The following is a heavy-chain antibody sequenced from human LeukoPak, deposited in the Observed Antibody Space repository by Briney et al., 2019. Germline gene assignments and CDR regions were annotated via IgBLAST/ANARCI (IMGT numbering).Heavy chain of an antibody. D-gene: IGHD6-19*01. J-gene: IGHJ4*02. CDR2: MNPNSGNT. CDR3: ARGQGRSGWYGLSSY. Sequence: ASVKVSCKASGYTFTSYDINWVRQATGQGLEWMGWMNPNSGNTGYVQKFQGRVTITRNTSISTAYMELSSLRSEGTAVYYCARGQGRSGWYGLSSYWGQGTLVTVSS. CDR1: GYTFTSYD. V-gene: IGHV1-8*03.